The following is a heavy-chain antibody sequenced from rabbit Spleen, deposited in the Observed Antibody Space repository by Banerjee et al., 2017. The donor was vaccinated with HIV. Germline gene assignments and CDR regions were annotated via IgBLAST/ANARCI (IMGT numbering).Heavy chain of an antibody. V-gene: IGHV1S45*01. J-gene: IGHJ4*01. CDR1: GFSFNDDYV. CDR3: ARGKSSAGDGFDL. Sequence: QEQLVESGGGLVQPEGSLTLTCTASGFSFNDDYVMCWVRQAPGKGLRWIACINTWSGRPVYASWAKGRFTMSKTSSTTVTLQMTSLTAADTATYFCARGKSSAGDGFDLWGQGTLVTVS. CDR2: INTWSGRP. D-gene: IGHD7-1*01.